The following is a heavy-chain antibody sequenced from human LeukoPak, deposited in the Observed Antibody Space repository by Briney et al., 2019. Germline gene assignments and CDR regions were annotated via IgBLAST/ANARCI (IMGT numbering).Heavy chain of an antibody. Sequence: ASVRVFCKASGYTFTSNYIHWVRQAPGQGLEWMGMIYPRDGSTSYAQKFQGRVTVTRDTSTSTVHMELSGLRSEDTAVYYCARDQEGFDYWGQGTLVTVSS. V-gene: IGHV1-46*01. J-gene: IGHJ4*02. CDR3: ARDQEGFDY. CDR2: IYPRDGST. CDR1: GYTFTSNY.